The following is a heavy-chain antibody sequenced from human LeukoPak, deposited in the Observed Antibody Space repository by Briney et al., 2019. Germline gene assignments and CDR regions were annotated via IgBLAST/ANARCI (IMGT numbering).Heavy chain of an antibody. D-gene: IGHD1-26*01. Sequence: PSETLSLTCAVYGGSFSGYYWSWIRQPPGKGLEWIGEINHSGSTNYNPSLKSRVTISVDTSKNQFSLNLSSVTAADTAVYYCARGDGSPSGILYYGMDVWGQGTTVTVSS. CDR1: GGSFSGYY. J-gene: IGHJ6*02. V-gene: IGHV4-34*01. CDR3: ARGDGSPSGILYYGMDV. CDR2: INHSGST.